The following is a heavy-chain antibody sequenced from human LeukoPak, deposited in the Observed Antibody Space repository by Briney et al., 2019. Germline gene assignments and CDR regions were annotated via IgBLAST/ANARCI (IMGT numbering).Heavy chain of an antibody. Sequence: SETLSLTCAVSGYSISSGHYWGWIRQPPGKGLEWIGSIYHSGSTYYNPSLKSRVTISVDTSKNQFSLKLSSVTAADTAVYYCARVDPFDPWGQGTLVTVSS. CDR1: GYSISSGHY. V-gene: IGHV4-38-2*01. CDR2: IYHSGST. J-gene: IGHJ5*02. D-gene: IGHD5-24*01. CDR3: ARVDPFDP.